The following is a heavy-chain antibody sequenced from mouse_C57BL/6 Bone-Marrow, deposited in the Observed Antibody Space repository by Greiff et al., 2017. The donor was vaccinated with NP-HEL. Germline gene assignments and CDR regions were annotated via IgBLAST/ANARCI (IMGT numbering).Heavy chain of an antibody. Sequence: EVQLQESGPGLVKPSQSLSLTCSVTGYSITSGYYWNWIRQFPGNKLEWMGYISYDGSNNYNPSLKNRISITRDTSKNQFFLKLNSVTTEDTATYYCARERIYYYGSSLDYWGQGTTLTVSS. J-gene: IGHJ2*01. D-gene: IGHD1-1*01. CDR3: ARERIYYYGSSLDY. CDR1: GYSITSGYY. CDR2: ISYDGSN. V-gene: IGHV3-6*01.